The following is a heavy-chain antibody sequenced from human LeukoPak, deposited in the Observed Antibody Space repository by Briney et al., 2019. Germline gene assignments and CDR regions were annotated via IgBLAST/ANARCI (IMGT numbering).Heavy chain of an antibody. CDR1: GYTFTSYG. CDR3: ARDLRSIAARRRGYYFDY. V-gene: IGHV1-18*01. CDR2: ISAYNGNT. J-gene: IGHJ4*02. Sequence: ASVKVSCKASGYTFTSYGISWVRQAPGQGLEWMGWISAYNGNTNYAQKFQGRVTMTRDTSISTAYMELSRLRSDDTAVYYCARDLRSIAARRRGYYFDYWGQGTLVTVSS. D-gene: IGHD6-6*01.